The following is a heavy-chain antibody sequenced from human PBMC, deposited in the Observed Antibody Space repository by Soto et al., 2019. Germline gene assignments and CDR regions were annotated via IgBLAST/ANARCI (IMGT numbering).Heavy chain of an antibody. CDR2: IIPIFGTA. J-gene: IGHJ4*02. CDR1: GCTFSSYA. D-gene: IGHD3-22*01. CDR3: ARELDDSSGYPLRYYFDD. V-gene: IGHV1-69*13. Sequence: ASVKVSCKASGCTFSSYAISWVRQAPGQGLEWMGGIIPIFGTANYAQKFQVRVTITADESTSTAYMELSSLRSEDTAVYYCARELDDSSGYPLRYYFDDWGQGTLVNVSS.